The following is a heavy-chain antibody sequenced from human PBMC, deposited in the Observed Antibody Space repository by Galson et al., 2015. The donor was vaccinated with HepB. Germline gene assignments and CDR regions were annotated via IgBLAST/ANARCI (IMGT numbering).Heavy chain of an antibody. CDR1: GDSISNYY. D-gene: IGHD2-2*02. Sequence: ETLSLTCSVSGDSISNYYWSWIRQPPGKGLEWIGYIYYNGSTNYNPSLKSRVTMSVDTSKNQFSLKLSSVTAADTAVYYCARAPYCSGASCYNSFDYWGQGTLVTVSS. CDR2: IYYNGST. CDR3: ARAPYCSGASCYNSFDY. V-gene: IGHV4-59*01. J-gene: IGHJ4*02.